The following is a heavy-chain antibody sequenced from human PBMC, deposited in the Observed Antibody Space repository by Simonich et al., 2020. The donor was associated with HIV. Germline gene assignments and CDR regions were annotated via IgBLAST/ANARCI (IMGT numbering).Heavy chain of an antibody. CDR1: GFTFDDYA. CDR2: ISWNSGSI. D-gene: IGHD3-10*01. CDR3: AKDKGAYYGSGSPVY. J-gene: IGHJ4*02. V-gene: IGHV3-9*01. Sequence: EVQLVESGGGLVQPGRSLRLSCAASGFTFDDYAMHWVRQAPGEGLGWVSGISWNSGSIGYADSVKGRFTISRDNAKNSLYLQMNSLRAEDTALYYCAKDKGAYYGSGSPVYWGQGTLVTVSS.